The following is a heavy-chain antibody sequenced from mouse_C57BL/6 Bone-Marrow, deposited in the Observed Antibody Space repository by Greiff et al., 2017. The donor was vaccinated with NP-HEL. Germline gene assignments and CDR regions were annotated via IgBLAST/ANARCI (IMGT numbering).Heavy chain of an antibody. Sequence: QVQLKQPGAELVKPGASVKLSCKASGYTFTSYWMHWVKQRPGQGLEWIGMIHPNSGSTNYNEKFKSKATLTVDKSSSTAYMQLSSLTSEDAAVYYCARSYDGYRFAYWGQGTLVTVSA. CDR2: IHPNSGST. J-gene: IGHJ3*01. D-gene: IGHD2-3*01. CDR3: ARSYDGYRFAY. V-gene: IGHV1-64*01. CDR1: GYTFTSYW.